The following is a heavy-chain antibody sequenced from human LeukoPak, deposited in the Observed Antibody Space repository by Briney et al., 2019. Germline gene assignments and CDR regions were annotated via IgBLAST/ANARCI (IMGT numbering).Heavy chain of an antibody. CDR3: ARKDDYGPSGYYYGMDV. J-gene: IGHJ6*02. D-gene: IGHD4/OR15-4a*01. Sequence: GGSLRLSCAASGFTVSSNYMSCVRQAPGKGLEWVSVIYSGGSTYYADSVKGRFTISRDNSKNTLYLQMNSLRAEDTAVYYCARKDDYGPSGYYYGMDVWGQGTTVTVSS. CDR2: IYSGGST. CDR1: GFTVSSNY. V-gene: IGHV3-66*01.